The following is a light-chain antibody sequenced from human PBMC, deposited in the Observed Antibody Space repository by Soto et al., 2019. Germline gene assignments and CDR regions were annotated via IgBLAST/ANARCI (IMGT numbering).Light chain of an antibody. J-gene: IGKJ1*01. CDR2: KAS. CDR3: QQYETYPLT. V-gene: IGKV1-5*03. Sequence: DIQMTQSPSTLSASVRDRVTITCRASHSISNWLAWYQQKPGKAPKLLIFKASTLESGVPSRFSGSGSGTECTLNISSLQPDDFATYHCQQYETYPLTFGQGTKVDIK. CDR1: HSISNW.